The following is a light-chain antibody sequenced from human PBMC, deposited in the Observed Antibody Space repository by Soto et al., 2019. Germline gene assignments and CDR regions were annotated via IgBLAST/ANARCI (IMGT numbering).Light chain of an antibody. CDR3: QQSGSPPYT. V-gene: IGKV3-20*01. CDR2: GAS. CDR1: QSVSSSY. J-gene: IGKJ2*01. Sequence: EIVLTQSPGTLSLSPGERATLSCRTSQSVSSSYIAWYQQKPGQAPRLLIYGASSRATGVPERFSVSGSGTDFTLTISSLDPEECAVYYCQQSGSPPYTFGQGTKLEI.